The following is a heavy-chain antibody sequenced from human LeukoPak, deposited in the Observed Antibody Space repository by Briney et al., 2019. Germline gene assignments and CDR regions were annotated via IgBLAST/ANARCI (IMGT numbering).Heavy chain of an antibody. CDR1: GDSIDSYY. CDR2: IYYRGTT. CDR3: ARLPRYGGYDHFDY. V-gene: IGHV4-59*12. D-gene: IGHD5-12*01. Sequence: SETLSLTCTVSGDSIDSYYWSWIRQPPGKGLEWIGYIYYRGTTSYNPFLKSRVTISVDTSKNQLSLKLNSVTAADTAVYYCARLPRYGGYDHFDYWGQGILVSVSS. J-gene: IGHJ4*02.